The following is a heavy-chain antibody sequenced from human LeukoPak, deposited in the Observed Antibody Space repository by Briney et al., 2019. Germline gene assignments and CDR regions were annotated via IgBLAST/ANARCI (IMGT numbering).Heavy chain of an antibody. CDR3: ARVTRGVDGHGWFDP. D-gene: IGHD2-15*01. CDR2: IHTSGST. V-gene: IGHV4-4*07. Sequence: SETLSLTCTVSGVSISSYYWSWIRQPAGKGLEWIGRIHTSGSTNYNPSLKSRVTISLDTSKNQFSLNLRSVTASDTAMYYCARVTRGVDGHGWFDPWGRGTLVTVSS. CDR1: GVSISSYY. J-gene: IGHJ5*02.